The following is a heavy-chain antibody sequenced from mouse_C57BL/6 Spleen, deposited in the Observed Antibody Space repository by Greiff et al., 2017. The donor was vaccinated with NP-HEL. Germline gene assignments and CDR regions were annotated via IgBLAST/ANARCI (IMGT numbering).Heavy chain of an antibody. D-gene: IGHD2-4*01. CDR2: IHPNSGST. CDR1: GYTFTSYW. CDR3: ARSGDYDVG. J-gene: IGHJ2*01. Sequence: QVQLKQSGAELVKPGASVKLSCKASGYTFTSYWMHWVKQRPGQGLEWIGMIHPNSGSTNYNEKFKSKATLTVDKSSTTADMQLSSLTSEDSAVYYCARSGDYDVGWGQGTTLTVSS. V-gene: IGHV1-64*01.